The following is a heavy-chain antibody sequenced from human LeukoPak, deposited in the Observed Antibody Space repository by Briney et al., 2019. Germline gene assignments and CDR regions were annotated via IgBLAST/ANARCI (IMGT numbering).Heavy chain of an antibody. V-gene: IGHV3-30*02. CDR2: IRYDGSNK. D-gene: IGHD2-2*01. CDR1: GFTFSSYG. CDR3: ARDQGSTSYVYYYYYYMDV. Sequence: GGSMRLSCAASGFTFSSYGMHWVRQAPGKGLEWVAFIRYDGSNKYYADSVKGRFTISRDNSKNTLYLQMNSLRAEDTAVYYCARDQGSTSYVYYYYYYMDVWGKGTTVTVSS. J-gene: IGHJ6*03.